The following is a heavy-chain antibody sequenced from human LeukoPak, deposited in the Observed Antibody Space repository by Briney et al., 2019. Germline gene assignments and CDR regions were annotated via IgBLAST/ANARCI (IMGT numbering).Heavy chain of an antibody. CDR2: IKSKADGGTT. Sequence: GGSLRLSCAASGFTFSNAWMSWVRQAPGKGLEWVGRIKSKADGGTTDYAAPVKGRFTISRDDSKNTVSLQMNSVKTEDTAVYYCARANYIWGSFPTALDYWGQGTPVTVSS. D-gene: IGHD3-16*01. CDR1: GFTFSNAW. J-gene: IGHJ4*02. CDR3: ARANYIWGSFPTALDY. V-gene: IGHV3-15*01.